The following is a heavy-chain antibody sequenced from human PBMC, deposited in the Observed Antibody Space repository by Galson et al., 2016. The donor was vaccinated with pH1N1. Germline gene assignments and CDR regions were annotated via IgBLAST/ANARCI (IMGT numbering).Heavy chain of an antibody. J-gene: IGHJ3*02. CDR3: VGIKGGDLDI. D-gene: IGHD3-16*01. Sequence: SVKVSCKASGYTFTLYYFHWVRQAPGQGLEWLGIIDPGSGGTNYNQKFQGRVTMTRDTSTNTVYVELSTLESEDPAMYYCVGIKGGDLDIWGQGTKVLVSS. CDR1: GYTFTLYY. CDR2: IDPGSGGT. V-gene: IGHV1-46*01.